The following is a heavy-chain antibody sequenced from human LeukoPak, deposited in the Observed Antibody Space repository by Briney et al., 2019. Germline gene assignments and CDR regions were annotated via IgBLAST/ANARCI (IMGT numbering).Heavy chain of an antibody. Sequence: GGSLRLSCAASGFTFSSYGMSWVRQTPGKGLEWVSSLSGSGGSTYYADSVKGRFTISRDNSKNTLYPQMNSLRADDTAIYYCAKDEEDIVVVPAEPFDYWGQGTLVTVSS. CDR1: GFTFSSYG. J-gene: IGHJ4*02. CDR2: LSGSGGST. D-gene: IGHD2-2*01. V-gene: IGHV3-23*01. CDR3: AKDEEDIVVVPAEPFDY.